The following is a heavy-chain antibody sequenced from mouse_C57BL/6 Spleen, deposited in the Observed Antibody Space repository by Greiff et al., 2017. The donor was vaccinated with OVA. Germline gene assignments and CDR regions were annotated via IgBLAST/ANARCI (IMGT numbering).Heavy chain of an antibody. CDR2: INPNNGGT. CDR3: ARRGIDYDGPVYYFDY. V-gene: IGHV1-26*01. CDR1: GYTFTDYY. Sequence: VQLRQSGPELVKPGASVKISCKASGYTFTDYYMNWVKQSHGKSLEWIGDINPNNGGTSYNQKFKGKATLTVDKSSSTAYMELRSLTSEDSAVYYCARRGIDYDGPVYYFDYWGQGTTLTVSS. J-gene: IGHJ2*01. D-gene: IGHD2-4*01.